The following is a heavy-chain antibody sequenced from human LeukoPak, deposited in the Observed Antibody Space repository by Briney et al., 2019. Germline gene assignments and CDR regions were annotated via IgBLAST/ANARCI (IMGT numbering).Heavy chain of an antibody. CDR2: IYYSGSS. Sequence: PSETLSLTCTVSGGSISSHYWSWIRQPPGKGLEWIGYIYYSGSSKYNPSLKSRVTISVDTSKNLFSLKLSSVTAADTAVYYCARLYDSSGYTNWLDPWGQGTLVTVSS. V-gene: IGHV4-59*11. J-gene: IGHJ5*02. CDR3: ARLYDSSGYTNWLDP. D-gene: IGHD3-22*01. CDR1: GGSISSHY.